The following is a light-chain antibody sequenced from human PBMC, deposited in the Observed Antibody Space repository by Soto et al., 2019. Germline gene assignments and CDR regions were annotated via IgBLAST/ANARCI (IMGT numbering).Light chain of an antibody. CDR3: QQYNSSPPT. CDR1: LRVGSS. Sequence: TQSPATLSVSPEDRATLSCRASLRVGSSLAWYQHKRGQPPRLLIYGAPSRESGVPDRFSGRGSGTLFVLTVTKLQTDNSAVYSFQQYNSSPPTFSQ. V-gene: IGKV3-15*01. J-gene: IGKJ1*01. CDR2: GAP.